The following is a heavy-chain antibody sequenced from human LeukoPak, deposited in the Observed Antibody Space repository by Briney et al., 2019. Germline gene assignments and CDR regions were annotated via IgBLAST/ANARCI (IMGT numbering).Heavy chain of an antibody. D-gene: IGHD2-15*01. V-gene: IGHV1-2*06. J-gene: IGHJ4*02. CDR1: GYTFTGYY. Sequence: ASVKVSCKASGYTFTGYYMHWVRQAPGQGLEWMGRINPNSGSTNYAQKFQGRVTMTRDTSISTAYMELSRLRSDDTAVYCCAREPLGYCSGGSCYSRFKYDYWGQGTLVTVSS. CDR2: INPNSGST. CDR3: AREPLGYCSGGSCYSRFKYDY.